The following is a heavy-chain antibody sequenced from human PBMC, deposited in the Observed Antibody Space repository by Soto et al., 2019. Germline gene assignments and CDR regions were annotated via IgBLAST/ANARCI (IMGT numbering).Heavy chain of an antibody. D-gene: IGHD5-18*01. Sequence: SETLSLTCAVYGGSFSGYYWSWIRQPPGKGLEWIGEINHSGSTNYNPSLKSRVTISVDTSKNQFSLKLSSVTAADTAVYYCARGNKGYSYGYRPVYYFDYWGQATLVTV. V-gene: IGHV4-34*01. CDR3: ARGNKGYSYGYRPVYYFDY. CDR1: GGSFSGYY. CDR2: INHSGST. J-gene: IGHJ4*02.